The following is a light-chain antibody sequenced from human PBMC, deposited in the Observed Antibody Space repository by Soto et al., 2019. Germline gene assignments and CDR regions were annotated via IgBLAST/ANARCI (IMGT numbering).Light chain of an antibody. Sequence: EIVLTQSPGTLSLSPGERATLSCRASQSVSSNYLAWYQRKPGQAPRLLIYGASSRAIDIPNRFNGIGSGTDFTLTITRLEPEDFAVYYCQQYGSSPPTFGQGTKVDI. CDR2: GAS. V-gene: IGKV3-20*01. CDR3: QQYGSSPPT. CDR1: QSVSSNY. J-gene: IGKJ1*01.